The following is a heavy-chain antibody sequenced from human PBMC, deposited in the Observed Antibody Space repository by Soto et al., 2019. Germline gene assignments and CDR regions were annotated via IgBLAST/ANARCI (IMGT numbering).Heavy chain of an antibody. CDR1: GGSFSGYY. V-gene: IGHV4-34*01. D-gene: IGHD3-16*02. Sequence: SETLSLTCAVYGGSFSGYYWSWIRQPPGKGLEWIGEINHSGSTNYNPSLKSRVTISVDTSKNQFSLKLSSVTAADTAVYYGAISSGDAFDIWGQGTMVTVSS. CDR2: INHSGST. CDR3: AISSGDAFDI. J-gene: IGHJ3*02.